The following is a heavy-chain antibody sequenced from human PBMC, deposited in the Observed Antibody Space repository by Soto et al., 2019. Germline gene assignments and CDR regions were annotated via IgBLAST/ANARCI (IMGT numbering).Heavy chain of an antibody. CDR1: GGSISSGGYS. Sequence: PSETLSLTCAVSGGSISSGGYSWSWIRQPPGKGLEWIGYIFHSGSTYYNPSLKSRVTISVDRSKNQFSLKLSSVTAADTAVYYCARAVGDYYGMDVWGQGTTVTVSS. CDR2: IFHSGST. CDR3: ARAVGDYYGMDV. V-gene: IGHV4-30-2*01. J-gene: IGHJ6*02.